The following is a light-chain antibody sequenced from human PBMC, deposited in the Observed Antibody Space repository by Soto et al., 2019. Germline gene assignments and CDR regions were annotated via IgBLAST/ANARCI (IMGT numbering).Light chain of an antibody. CDR3: TSYRSSSTLGV. CDR1: SSDVGDYKY. V-gene: IGLV2-14*01. J-gene: IGLJ1*01. Sequence: QSALTQPASVSGSPGQSITISCTGTSSDVGDYKYVSWYQQNPGKAPKLLIYDVSNRPSGVSDRFSGSKSGNTASLTISGLQAEDEADYYCTSYRSSSTLGVFGTGTKVTVL. CDR2: DVS.